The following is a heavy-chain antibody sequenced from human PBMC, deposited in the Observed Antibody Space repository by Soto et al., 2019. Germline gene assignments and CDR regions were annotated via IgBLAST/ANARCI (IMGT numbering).Heavy chain of an antibody. V-gene: IGHV3-21*01. J-gene: IGHJ3*02. Sequence: NPGGSLRLSCASSGVTFSSYRMNWVRQAPRKGLEWVSSISSSSSYIYYADSVNGRFTISRDNAKNSLYLQMNSLRAEDTAVYYCARPPSPDDAFDIWGQGTMVTVS. CDR3: ARPPSPDDAFDI. CDR2: ISSSSSYI. CDR1: GVTFSSYR.